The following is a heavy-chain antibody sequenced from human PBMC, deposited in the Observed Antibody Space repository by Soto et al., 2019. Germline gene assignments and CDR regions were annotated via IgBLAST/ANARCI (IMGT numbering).Heavy chain of an antibody. CDR3: ARDTAPXDV. J-gene: IGHJ6*02. CDR2: INAGNGNK. CDR1: GYTFTSYS. D-gene: IGHD4-17*01. V-gene: IGHV1-3*01. Sequence: ASVKVSRKASGYTFTSYSMHWVRQAPGQRLEWMGWINAGNGNKKYSQKFQGRVTITRDTSASTAYMELSSLRSEDTAVYYCARDTAPXDVWGQGTTVTVSS.